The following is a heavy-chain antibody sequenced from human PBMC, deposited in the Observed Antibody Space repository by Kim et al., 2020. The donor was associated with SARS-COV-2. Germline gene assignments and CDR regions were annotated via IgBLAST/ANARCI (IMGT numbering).Heavy chain of an antibody. J-gene: IGHJ3*02. V-gene: IGHV3-23*01. Sequence: YHGSGRGRFIISRDNSKNMLYVQMNSLRVEDTAVYFCAKDRRGATVSSFDIWGQGTMVTVSS. CDR3: AKDRRGATVSSFDI. D-gene: IGHD1-26*01.